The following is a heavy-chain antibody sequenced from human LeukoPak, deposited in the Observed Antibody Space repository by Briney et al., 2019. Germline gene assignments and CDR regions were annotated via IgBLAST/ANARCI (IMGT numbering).Heavy chain of an antibody. V-gene: IGHV1-2*02. CDR2: INPNSGGT. Sequence: ASVKVSCKASGYTFTGYYMHWVRQAPGQGLEWMGWINPNSGGTNYAQKLQGRVTMTTDTSTSTAYMELRSLRAEDTAVYYCARVGDYGSGFDFWGQGTLVTVSS. CDR3: ARVGDYGSGFDF. J-gene: IGHJ4*02. CDR1: GYTFTGYY. D-gene: IGHD3-10*01.